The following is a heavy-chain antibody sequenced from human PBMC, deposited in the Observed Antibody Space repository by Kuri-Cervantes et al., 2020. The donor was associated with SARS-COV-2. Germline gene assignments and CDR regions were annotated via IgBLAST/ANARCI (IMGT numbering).Heavy chain of an antibody. CDR3: ATRSGWHSYYYYYMDV. D-gene: IGHD6-19*01. V-gene: IGHV1-2*02. CDR1: GYTFTSYD. J-gene: IGHJ6*03. CDR2: INPNSGGT. Sequence: ASVKVSCKASGYTFTSYDINWVRQAPGQGLEWTGWINPNSGGTNYAQKFQGRVTMTRDTSISTAYMELSRLRSDDTAVYYCATRSGWHSYYYYYMDVWGKGTTVTVSS.